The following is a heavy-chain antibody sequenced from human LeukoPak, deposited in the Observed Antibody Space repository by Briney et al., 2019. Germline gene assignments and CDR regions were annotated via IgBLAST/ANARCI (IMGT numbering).Heavy chain of an antibody. CDR2: INPNSGGT. D-gene: IGHD6-19*01. CDR3: ARDNGSGWSNLYYFDY. Sequence: ASVKVSCKASGGTFSSYAISWVRQAPGQGLEWMGWINPNSGGTNYAQKFQGRVTMTRDTSISTAYMELSRLRSDDTAVYYCARDNGSGWSNLYYFDYWGQGTLVTVSS. V-gene: IGHV1-2*02. J-gene: IGHJ4*02. CDR1: GGTFSSYA.